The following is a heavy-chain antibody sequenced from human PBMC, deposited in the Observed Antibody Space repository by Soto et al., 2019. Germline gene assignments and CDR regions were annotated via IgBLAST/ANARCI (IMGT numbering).Heavy chain of an antibody. D-gene: IGHD2-2*01. CDR2: IYSGGST. CDR3: ASRDCSSTSCYYYGMDV. V-gene: IGHV3-53*02. Sequence: EVQLVETGGGLIQPGGSLRLSCAASGFTVSSDYMSWVRQAPGKGLEWVSVIYSGGSTYYAASVKGRFTISRDNSKNTLYLQMNSLRAEDTAVYYCASRDCSSTSCYYYGMDVWGQGTTVTVSS. CDR1: GFTVSSDY. J-gene: IGHJ6*02.